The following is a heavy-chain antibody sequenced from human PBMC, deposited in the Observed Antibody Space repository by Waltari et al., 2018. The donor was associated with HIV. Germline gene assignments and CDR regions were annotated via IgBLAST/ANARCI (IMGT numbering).Heavy chain of an antibody. Sequence: QVQLVPSGAEVKKPGASVRGSCKDSGYTFSNYDMNWVRQASGQGLEWMGWMNPNRGATGYAQKFQGRVSMTRSTSIRTAYMELSSLTSEDTAVYYCARTDRGVNGQEFDYWGQGTLVTVSS. V-gene: IGHV1-8*01. CDR2: MNPNRGAT. J-gene: IGHJ4*02. D-gene: IGHD3-10*01. CDR1: GYTFSNYD. CDR3: ARTDRGVNGQEFDY.